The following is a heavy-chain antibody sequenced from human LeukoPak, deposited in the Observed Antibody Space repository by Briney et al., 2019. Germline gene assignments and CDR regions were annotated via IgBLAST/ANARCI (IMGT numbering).Heavy chain of an antibody. CDR3: AKRLRRGYCSGGSCYDFDY. CDR2: ISWDGGST. J-gene: IGHJ4*02. V-gene: IGHV3-43D*03. D-gene: IGHD2-15*01. Sequence: GGSLRLSCAASGFTFDDYAMHWVRQAPGKGLEWVSLISWDGGSTYYADSVKGRFTISRDNSENSLYLQMSSLRAEDTALYYCAKRLRRGYCSGGSCYDFDYWGQGTLVTVSS. CDR1: GFTFDDYA.